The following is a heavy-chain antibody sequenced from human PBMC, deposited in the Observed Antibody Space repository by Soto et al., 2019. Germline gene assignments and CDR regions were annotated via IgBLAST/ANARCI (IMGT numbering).Heavy chain of an antibody. V-gene: IGHV4-59*08. Sequence: QVQLQESGPGLVKPSETLSLTCTVSGGSISSYYWSWIRQPPGKGLEWIGYIYYSGSTNYNPSLKSRVTISVDTSKNQFSLKLSSVTAADTAVYYCARRVKAGPTKGARFDPWGQGTLVTVSS. CDR3: ARRVKAGPTKGARFDP. D-gene: IGHD6-25*01. J-gene: IGHJ5*02. CDR1: GGSISSYY. CDR2: IYYSGST.